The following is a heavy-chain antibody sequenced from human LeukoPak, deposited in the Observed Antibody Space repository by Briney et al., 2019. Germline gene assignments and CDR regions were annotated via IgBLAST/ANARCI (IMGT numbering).Heavy chain of an antibody. Sequence: SETLSLTCAVYGGSFSGYYWSWIRQPPGKGLEWIGEINHSGSTNYNPSLKSRVTISVDTSKNQFSLKLSSVTAADTAVYYCARRGGYYYGSGSYRNWFDPWGQGTLSPSPQ. CDR1: GGSFSGYY. V-gene: IGHV4-34*01. CDR3: ARRGGYYYGSGSYRNWFDP. J-gene: IGHJ5*02. D-gene: IGHD3-10*01. CDR2: INHSGST.